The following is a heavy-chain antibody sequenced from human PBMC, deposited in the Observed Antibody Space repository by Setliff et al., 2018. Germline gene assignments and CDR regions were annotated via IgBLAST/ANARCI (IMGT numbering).Heavy chain of an antibody. Sequence: PGGSLRLSCAASGFTFSSYSMNWVRQAPGKGLEWVSYISSSSSTIYYADSVKGRFTISRDNAKNSVYLQMNSLRVEDTAVYYCARAGRNNYDSSGYYYDLYYYNYMDVWGKGTTVTVSS. J-gene: IGHJ6*03. CDR1: GFTFSSYS. CDR3: ARAGRNNYDSSGYYYDLYYYNYMDV. CDR2: ISSSSSTI. D-gene: IGHD3-22*01. V-gene: IGHV3-48*01.